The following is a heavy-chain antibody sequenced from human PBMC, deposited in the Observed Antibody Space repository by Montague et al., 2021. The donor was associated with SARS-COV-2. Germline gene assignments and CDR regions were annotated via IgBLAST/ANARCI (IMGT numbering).Heavy chain of an antibody. CDR3: ARGTTVSSSGYYTGWFDP. CDR2: IYTSGST. D-gene: IGHD3-3*01. Sequence: TLSLTCAVSGGSISSGIYYRCWIRPPAGKGLEWIGRIYTSGSTNYNPSLNSRVTISVDTSKNQSSLKLCSVTAADTAVYYCARGTTVSSSGYYTGWFDPWGQGTLVTVSS. J-gene: IGHJ5*02. CDR1: GGSISSGIYY. V-gene: IGHV4-61*02.